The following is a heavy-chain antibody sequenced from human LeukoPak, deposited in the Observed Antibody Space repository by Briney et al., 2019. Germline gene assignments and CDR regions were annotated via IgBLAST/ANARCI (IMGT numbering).Heavy chain of an antibody. CDR2: IYYSGGT. Sequence: SETLSLTCTVSGGSVSSGSYYWSWIRQPPGKGLEWIGYIYYSGGTNYNPSLKSRVTISLDTSKNQFSLKLSSVTAADTAVYYCARGGGKWLSSYGMDVWGQGTTVTVSS. CDR3: ARGGGKWLSSYGMDV. CDR1: GGSVSSGSYY. D-gene: IGHD3-22*01. J-gene: IGHJ6*01. V-gene: IGHV4-61*01.